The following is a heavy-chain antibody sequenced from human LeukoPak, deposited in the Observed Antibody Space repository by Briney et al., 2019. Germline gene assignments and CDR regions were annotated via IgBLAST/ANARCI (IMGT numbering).Heavy chain of an antibody. CDR3: ARETSQKGAHYMDV. J-gene: IGHJ6*03. D-gene: IGHD3-16*01. CDR1: GGSISSGSYY. V-gene: IGHV4-61*02. CDR2: VYTSGST. Sequence: SETLSLTCTVSGGSISSGSYYWSWIRQPAGKGLEWIGRVYTSGSTNYNPSLKSRVTISVDTSKNQFSLKLSSVTAADTAVYYCARETSQKGAHYMDVWGKGTTVTISS.